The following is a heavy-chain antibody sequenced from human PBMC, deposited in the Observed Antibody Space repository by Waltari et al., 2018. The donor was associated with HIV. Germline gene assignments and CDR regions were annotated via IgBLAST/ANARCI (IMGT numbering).Heavy chain of an antibody. Sequence: QVQLVQSGAEVKKPGSSVKVSCKASGGTLNNYAITWVRQAPGQGLEWMGGIIPVFGTTNYVQKFQGRLTIIADESTSTGYMELSSLRSEDTAVYYCARMATVVDWYFDLWGRGTLVTVSS. V-gene: IGHV1-69*01. J-gene: IGHJ2*01. CDR1: GGTLNNYA. CDR2: IIPVFGTT. D-gene: IGHD2-15*01. CDR3: ARMATVVDWYFDL.